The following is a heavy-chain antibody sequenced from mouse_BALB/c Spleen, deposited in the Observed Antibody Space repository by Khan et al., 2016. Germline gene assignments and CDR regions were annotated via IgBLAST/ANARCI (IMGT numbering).Heavy chain of an antibody. CDR2: IYPGDGDI. CDR1: GYAFSSYW. V-gene: IGHV1-80*01. Sequence: VQLQESGAELVRPGSSVKISCKASGYAFSSYWMNWVKQRPGQGLEWIGQIYPGDGDINYNGKFKGKATLTADKSSSTAYMQLSSLTSVDSAVYFCTRLGWKDYWGQGTTLTVSS. J-gene: IGHJ2*01. D-gene: IGHD3-1*01. CDR3: TRLGWKDY.